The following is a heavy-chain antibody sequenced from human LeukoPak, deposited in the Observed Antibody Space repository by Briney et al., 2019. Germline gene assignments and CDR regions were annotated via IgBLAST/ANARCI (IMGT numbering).Heavy chain of an antibody. Sequence: ASVKVSCKASGYTFTSYGFSWVRQAPGQGLEWMGWISGDNDNTKYAQKLQGRVTITTDESTSTAYMELSSLRSEDTAVYYCAREGGGYCSSTSCPYYYYMDVWGKGTTVTVSS. CDR2: ISGDNDNT. V-gene: IGHV1-18*01. J-gene: IGHJ6*03. CDR3: AREGGGYCSSTSCPYYYYMDV. CDR1: GYTFTSYG. D-gene: IGHD2-2*01.